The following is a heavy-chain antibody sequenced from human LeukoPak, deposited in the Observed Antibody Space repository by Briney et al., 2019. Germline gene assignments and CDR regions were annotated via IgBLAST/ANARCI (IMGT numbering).Heavy chain of an antibody. CDR1: GFTFSNYW. CDR3: ARDPVEWELPLDC. CDR2: MNIDGSEK. V-gene: IGHV3-7*01. Sequence: PGGSLRLSCAASGFTFSNYWMGWVRQAPGKRPEWVANMNIDGSEKYYADSVKGRFTISRDNARNSVYLQMNSLGVEDTAVYYCARDPVEWELPLDCWGQGTLVTVSS. J-gene: IGHJ4*02. D-gene: IGHD1-26*01.